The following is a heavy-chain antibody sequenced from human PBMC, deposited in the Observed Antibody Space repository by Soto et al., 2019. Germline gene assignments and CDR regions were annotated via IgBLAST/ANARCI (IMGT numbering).Heavy chain of an antibody. CDR3: ARANYDYIWGSYRPTDFDY. V-gene: IGHV4-59*01. D-gene: IGHD3-16*02. Sequence: SEPLSLTCTVSGGSISSYYWSWIRQPPGKGLEWIGYIYYSGSTNYNPSLKSRVTISVDTSKNQFSLKLSSVTAADTAVYYCARANYDYIWGSYRPTDFDYWGQGTLVTVSS. CDR1: GGSISSYY. J-gene: IGHJ4*02. CDR2: IYYSGST.